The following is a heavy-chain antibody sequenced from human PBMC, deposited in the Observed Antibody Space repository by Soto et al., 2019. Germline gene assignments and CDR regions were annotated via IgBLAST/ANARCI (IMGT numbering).Heavy chain of an antibody. D-gene: IGHD4-17*01. CDR2: IYYSGST. V-gene: IGHV4-31*03. J-gene: IGHJ4*02. CDR3: ARGGDYELDFDY. Sequence: QVQLQESGPGLVKPSQTLSLTCTVSGGSISSGGYYWSWIRQHPGKGLEWIGYIYYSGSTYYNPPLKSRVTISVDTSKNPFSLKLSSVTAADTAVYYCARGGDYELDFDYWGQGTLVTVSS. CDR1: GGSISSGGYY.